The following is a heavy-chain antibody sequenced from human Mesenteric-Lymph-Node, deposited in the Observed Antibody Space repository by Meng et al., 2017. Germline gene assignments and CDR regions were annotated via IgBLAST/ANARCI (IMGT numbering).Heavy chain of an antibody. J-gene: IGHJ4*02. CDR1: GGTFSSYA. V-gene: IGHV1-69*05. D-gene: IGHD2-15*01. CDR2: IIPIFGTA. Sequence: SVKVSCKASGGTFSSYAISWVRQAPGQGLEWMGGIIPIFGTANYAQKFQGRVTITTDESTSTAYMELSSLRSEDTAVHYCAIGGYCSGGSCSFFDYWGQGTLVTVSS. CDR3: AIGGYCSGGSCSFFDY.